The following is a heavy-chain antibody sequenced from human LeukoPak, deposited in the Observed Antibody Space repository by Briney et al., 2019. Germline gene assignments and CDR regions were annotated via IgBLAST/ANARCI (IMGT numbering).Heavy chain of an antibody. CDR1: GFIVSGDF. Sequence: GGSLRLSCAASGFIVSGDFMSWVRQAPGKGLEWVSVIYSDGSTYYADSVKGRFTISRDNFKNALYPQMNSLRVEDTAVYYCAIDPNWGTHSWGQGVLVTVSS. CDR3: AIDPNWGTHS. J-gene: IGHJ4*02. D-gene: IGHD7-27*01. V-gene: IGHV3-53*01. CDR2: IYSDGST.